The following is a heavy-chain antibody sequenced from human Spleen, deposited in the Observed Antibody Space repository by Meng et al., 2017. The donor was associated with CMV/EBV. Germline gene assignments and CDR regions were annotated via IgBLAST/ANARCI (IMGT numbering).Heavy chain of an antibody. CDR1: GYTFSSYA. V-gene: IGHV1-2*02. J-gene: IGHJ4*02. CDR2: INPNSGDT. Sequence: ASVKVSCKASGYTFSSYAISWVRQAPGQGLEWMGWINPNSGDTNYAQKFQGRVTMTRDTSISTAYMELRRLKSDDTAVYYCARGYSSAHIYFDYWGQGTLVTVSS. D-gene: IGHD6-25*01. CDR3: ARGYSSAHIYFDY.